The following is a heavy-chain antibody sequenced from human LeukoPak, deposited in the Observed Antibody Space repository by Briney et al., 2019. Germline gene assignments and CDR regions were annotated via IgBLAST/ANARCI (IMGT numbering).Heavy chain of an antibody. CDR2: INHSGST. CDR1: GGSFSGYY. J-gene: IGHJ4*02. CDR3: ARVRSGLLVLREYSGYGSLDY. Sequence: SETLSLTCAVYGGSFSGYYWSWIRQPPGKGLGWIGEINHSGSTNYNPSLKSRVTISVDTSKNQFSLKLSSVTAADTAVYYCARVRSGLLVLREYSGYGSLDYWGQGTLVTVSS. V-gene: IGHV4-34*01. D-gene: IGHD5-12*01.